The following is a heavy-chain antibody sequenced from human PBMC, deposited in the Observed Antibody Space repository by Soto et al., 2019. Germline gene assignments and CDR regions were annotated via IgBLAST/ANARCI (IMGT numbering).Heavy chain of an antibody. V-gene: IGHV1-8*01. J-gene: IGHJ4*02. Sequence: ASVKVSCKASGYTFTSYDINRVRQATGQGLEWMGWMNPNSGNTGYAQKFQGRVTMTRNTSISTAYMELSSLRSEDTAVYYCARCFIRTPGYFAYWGQGTLVTVSS. CDR2: MNPNSGNT. CDR3: ARCFIRTPGYFAY. D-gene: IGHD3-10*01. CDR1: GYTFTSYD.